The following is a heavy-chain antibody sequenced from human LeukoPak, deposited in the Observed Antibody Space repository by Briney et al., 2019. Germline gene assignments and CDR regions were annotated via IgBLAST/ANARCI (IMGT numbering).Heavy chain of an antibody. J-gene: IGHJ6*03. CDR3: AKGYYYMDV. V-gene: IGHV3-21*01. CDR2: ISSSSSYI. CDR1: GFTFSSYS. Sequence: GGSLRLSWAASGFTFSSYSMNSVRQAPGKGREWVSSISSSSSYIYYADSVKGRFTISRDNSKNTLYLQLNSLRAEDTAVYYCAKGYYYMDVWGKGTTVPIS.